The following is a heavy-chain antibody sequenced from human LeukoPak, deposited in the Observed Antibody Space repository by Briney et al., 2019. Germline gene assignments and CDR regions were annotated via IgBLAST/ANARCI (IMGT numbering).Heavy chain of an antibody. D-gene: IGHD2-2*01. CDR3: SRDKGRYCSSTSCYADAFDI. J-gene: IGHJ3*02. CDR1: GYTLTSYG. Sequence: ASVKVSCKASGYTLTSYGISWVRQAPGHRLEWMGWISAYNGNTNYAQKLQGRVSMTTVTSTSTAYMELRRLRSDDTAVYYCSRDKGRYCSSTSCYADAFDIWGQGTMVTVSS. CDR2: ISAYNGNT. V-gene: IGHV1-18*01.